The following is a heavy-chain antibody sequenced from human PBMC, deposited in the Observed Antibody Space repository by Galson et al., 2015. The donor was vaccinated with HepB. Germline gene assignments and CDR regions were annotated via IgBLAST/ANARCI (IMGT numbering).Heavy chain of an antibody. D-gene: IGHD2-15*01. J-gene: IGHJ5*02. CDR2: IYYSGST. CDR1: GGSISSYY. Sequence: LTCTVSGGSISSYYWSWIRQPPGKGLEWIGYIYYSGSTNYNPSLKSRVTISVDTSKNQFSLKLSSVTAADTAVYYCARGNRVVAATGGWFDPWGQGTLVTVSS. V-gene: IGHV4-59*01. CDR3: ARGNRVVAATGGWFDP.